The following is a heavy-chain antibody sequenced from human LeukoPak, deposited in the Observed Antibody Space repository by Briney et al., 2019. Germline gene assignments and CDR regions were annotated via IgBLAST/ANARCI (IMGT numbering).Heavy chain of an antibody. CDR1: GFTFNTYD. Sequence: GGPLRLSCAASGFTFNTYDMHWVRQAPGKGLDWVAFIWYDGSNRYHTDSVKGRFTISRDNSKNTLYLQMNSLRAEDTAVYYCAKSPIAVAARGAFDIWGQGTMVTVSS. J-gene: IGHJ3*02. D-gene: IGHD6-19*01. CDR2: IWYDGSNR. CDR3: AKSPIAVAARGAFDI. V-gene: IGHV3-30*02.